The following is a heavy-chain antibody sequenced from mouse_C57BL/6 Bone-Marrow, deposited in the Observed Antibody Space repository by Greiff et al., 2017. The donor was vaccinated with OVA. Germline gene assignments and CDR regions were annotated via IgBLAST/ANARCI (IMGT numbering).Heavy chain of an antibody. CDR3: TTKNYFDY. CDR2: IDPENGDT. V-gene: IGHV14-4*01. J-gene: IGHJ2*01. Sequence: EVQLQQSGAELVRPGASVKLSCTASGFNIKDDYMHWVKRRPEQGLEWIGWIDPENGDTEYASKFQGKATITADTSSNTAYLQLSSLTSEDTAVYYCTTKNYFDYWGQGTTLTVSS. CDR1: GFNIKDDY.